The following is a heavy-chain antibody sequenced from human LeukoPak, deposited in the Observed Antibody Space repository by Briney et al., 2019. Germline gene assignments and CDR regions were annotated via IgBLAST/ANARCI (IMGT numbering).Heavy chain of an antibody. CDR3: ARRSVDTATGPRYDY. D-gene: IGHD5-18*01. J-gene: IGHJ4*02. CDR1: GFTFSSYG. Sequence: GGSLRLSCAASGFTFSSYGMHWVRQAPGKGLEWVAVIWYDGSNKYYADSVKGRFTISRDNSKNTLYLQMNSLRAEDTAVYYCARRSVDTATGPRYDYWGQGTLVTVSS. CDR2: IWYDGSNK. V-gene: IGHV3-33*01.